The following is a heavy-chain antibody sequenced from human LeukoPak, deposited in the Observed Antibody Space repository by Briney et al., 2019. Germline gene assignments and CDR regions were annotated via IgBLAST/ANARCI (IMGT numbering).Heavy chain of an antibody. J-gene: IGHJ4*02. Sequence: KPSETLSLTCTVSGGSISSYYWSWIRQPPGKGLGWIGYIYYSGSTNYNPSLKSRVTISVDTSKNQFSLKLSSVTAADTAVYYCARHGGRDGYNYRYWGQGTLVTVSS. CDR3: ARHGGRDGYNYRY. CDR2: IYYSGST. CDR1: GGSISSYY. V-gene: IGHV4-59*08. D-gene: IGHD5-24*01.